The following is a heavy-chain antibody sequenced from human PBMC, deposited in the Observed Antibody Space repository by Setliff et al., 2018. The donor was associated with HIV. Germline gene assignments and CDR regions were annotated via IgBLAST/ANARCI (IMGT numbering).Heavy chain of an antibody. D-gene: IGHD1-26*01. CDR3: ARGQSQGYAYSGSYGAFDI. CDR1: GYTFTSYD. CDR2: MNPNSGNT. V-gene: IGHV1-8*03. Sequence: GASVKVSCKASGYTFTSYDINWVRQATGQGLEWMGWMNPNSGNTGYAQKFQGRVTITTDESTSTAYMELSSLRSEDTALYYCARGQSQGYAYSGSYGAFDIWGKGTMVTVSS. J-gene: IGHJ3*02.